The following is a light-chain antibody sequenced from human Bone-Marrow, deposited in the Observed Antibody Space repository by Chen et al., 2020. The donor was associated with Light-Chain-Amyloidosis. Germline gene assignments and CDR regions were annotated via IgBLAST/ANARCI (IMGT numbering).Light chain of an antibody. CDR3: QSADSSGTYEVI. V-gene: IGLV3-25*03. J-gene: IGLJ2*01. CDR1: DLPTKY. Sequence: SYDLTQPPSVSVSPGQTARIPCSGDDLPTKYAYWYQQKPGQAPVLVIHRDTERPSGISERFSGYSSGTTATLTISGVQAEDEADYHCQSADSSGTYEVIFGGGTKLTVL. CDR2: RDT.